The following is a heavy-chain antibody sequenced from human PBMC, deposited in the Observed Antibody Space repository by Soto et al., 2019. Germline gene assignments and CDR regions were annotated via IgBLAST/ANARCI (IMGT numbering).Heavy chain of an antibody. Sequence: SQTLSLTCAISGDSVSSNSAAWNWIRQSPSRGLEWLGRTYYRSKWYNDYAVSVKSRITINPDTSKNQFSLQLNSVTPEDTAVYYRARAYWSGGSCWAWSSGFGPWGQGTLVTGSS. V-gene: IGHV6-1*01. J-gene: IGHJ5*02. CDR1: GDSVSSNSAA. CDR3: ARAYWSGGSCWAWSSGFGP. CDR2: TYYRSKWYN. D-gene: IGHD2-15*01.